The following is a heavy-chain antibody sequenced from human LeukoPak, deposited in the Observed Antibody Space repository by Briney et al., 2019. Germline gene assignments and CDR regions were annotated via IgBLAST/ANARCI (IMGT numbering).Heavy chain of an antibody. V-gene: IGHV3-7*01. CDR3: ARGMGYDFWSGYYDY. CDR2: IKQDGSEK. Sequence: GGSLRLSCAASRFTFSSYWMSWVRQAPGKGLEWAANIKQDGSEKYYVDSVKGRFTISRDNAKNSLYLQMNSLRAEDTAVYYCARGMGYDFWSGYYDYWGQGTLVTVSS. J-gene: IGHJ4*02. CDR1: RFTFSSYW. D-gene: IGHD3-3*01.